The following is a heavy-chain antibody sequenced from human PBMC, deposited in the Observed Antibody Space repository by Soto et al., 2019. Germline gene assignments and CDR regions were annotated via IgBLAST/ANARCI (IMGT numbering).Heavy chain of an antibody. CDR1: GLTFNNSI. CDR2: INDNGEVI. J-gene: IGHJ5*02. V-gene: IGHV3-23*01. CDR3: AKGGLRRRLDP. Sequence: GGALRRSCAGSGLTFNNSIMTWFLHAPRKGLERVSGINDNGEVIYYADSVKGRFTLSRDSAKNTMYLQMNSLTVDDTAVYYCAKGGLRRRLDPWGRGIQVTVSS.